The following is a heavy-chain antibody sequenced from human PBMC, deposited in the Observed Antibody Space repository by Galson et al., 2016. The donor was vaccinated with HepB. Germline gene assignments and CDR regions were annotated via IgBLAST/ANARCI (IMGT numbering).Heavy chain of an antibody. CDR1: GGSFSGYH. CDR2: IIHSEST. J-gene: IGHJ4*02. D-gene: IGHD2-8*02. CDR3: ARENAGDFDY. Sequence: SETLSLTCAVFGGSFSGYHWSWIRQPPGKGLEWIGEIIHSESTSYNPSLKSRVTMSLDTSKKQFSLKLTSVTAADTAVYYCARENAGDFDYWGRGTLVTVSS. V-gene: IGHV4-34*12.